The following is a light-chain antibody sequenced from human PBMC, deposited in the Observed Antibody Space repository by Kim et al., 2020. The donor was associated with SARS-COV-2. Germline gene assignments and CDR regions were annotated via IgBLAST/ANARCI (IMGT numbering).Light chain of an antibody. CDR2: DAS. CDR1: QGINNL. V-gene: IGKV1-5*01. CDR3: QQYNSYSLYT. J-gene: IGKJ2*01. Sequence: ASVGNRVTITFRASQGINNLLAWYQQKPGKAPKLLISDASSLESGVPSRFSGSGSGKEFTLTISSLQPDDFATYYCQQYNSYSLYTFGQGTKLEIK.